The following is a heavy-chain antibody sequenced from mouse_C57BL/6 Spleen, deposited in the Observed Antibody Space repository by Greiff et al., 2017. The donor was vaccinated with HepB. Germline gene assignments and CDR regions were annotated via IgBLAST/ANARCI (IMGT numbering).Heavy chain of an antibody. CDR2: IDPSDSYT. D-gene: IGHD1-1*01. Sequence: QVQLQQPGAELVMPGASVKLSCKASGYTFTSYWMHWVKQRPGQGLEWIGEIDPSDSYTNYNQKFKGKSTLTVDKSSSPAYMQLSSLTSEDSAVYYCARSITTVVVRGYAMDYWGQGTSVTVSS. J-gene: IGHJ4*01. V-gene: IGHV1-69*01. CDR3: ARSITTVVVRGYAMDY. CDR1: GYTFTSYW.